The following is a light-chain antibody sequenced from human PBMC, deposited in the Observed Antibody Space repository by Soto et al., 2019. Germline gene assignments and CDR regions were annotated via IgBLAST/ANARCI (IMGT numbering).Light chain of an antibody. V-gene: IGKV1-5*03. CDR1: QTISSW. CDR2: EAS. J-gene: IGKJ1*01. CDR3: QHYNSYSEA. Sequence: DIQMTQSPSTLSGSVGDRFTITCRASQTISSWLAWYQQKPGKAPKLLIYEASTLKSGVPSRFSGSGSGTEFTLTISSLQPDDFATYYCQHYNSYSEAFGQGTKVDIK.